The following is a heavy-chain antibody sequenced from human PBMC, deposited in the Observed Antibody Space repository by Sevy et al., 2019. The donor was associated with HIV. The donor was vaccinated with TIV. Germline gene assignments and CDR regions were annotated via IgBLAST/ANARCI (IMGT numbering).Heavy chain of an antibody. D-gene: IGHD5-12*01. CDR2: ISSSSSYI. CDR1: GFTFSSYS. J-gene: IGHJ4*02. V-gene: IGHV3-21*01. CDR3: ARDLGMGMVALYYFDY. Sequence: GGSLRLSCAASGFTFSSYSMNWVRQAPGKGLEWVSSISSSSSYIYYADSVKGRFTISRDNAKNSLYLQMNSLRAEDTAVYYCARDLGMGMVALYYFDYWGQGTLVTVSS.